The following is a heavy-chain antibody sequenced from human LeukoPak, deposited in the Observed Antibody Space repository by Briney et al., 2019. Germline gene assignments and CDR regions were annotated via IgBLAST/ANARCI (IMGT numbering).Heavy chain of an antibody. CDR1: GGSISSSSYY. CDR3: ARVNGGNSGVDY. V-gene: IGHV4-39*07. Sequence: PSETLSLTCTVSGGSISSSSYYWGWIRQPPGKGLEWIGSIYYSGSTYYNPSLKSRVTISVDTSKNQFSLKLSSVTAADTAVYYCARVNGGNSGVDYWGQGTLVTVSS. J-gene: IGHJ4*02. D-gene: IGHD4-23*01. CDR2: IYYSGST.